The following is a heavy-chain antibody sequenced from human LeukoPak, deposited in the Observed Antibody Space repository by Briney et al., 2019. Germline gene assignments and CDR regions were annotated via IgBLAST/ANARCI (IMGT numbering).Heavy chain of an antibody. J-gene: IGHJ6*02. CDR2: IRGTANNYAT. CDR3: ISGGYSYGYGGMDV. D-gene: IGHD5-18*01. V-gene: IGHV3-73*01. Sequence: GGSLRLSCAASGFTFSASAMHWVRQTSGKGLEWVGRIRGTANNYATAYAASVKGRFTISRDDSKNTAYLQMNSLKTEDTAVYYCISGGYSYGYGGMDVWGQGTAVTVS. CDR1: GFTFSASA.